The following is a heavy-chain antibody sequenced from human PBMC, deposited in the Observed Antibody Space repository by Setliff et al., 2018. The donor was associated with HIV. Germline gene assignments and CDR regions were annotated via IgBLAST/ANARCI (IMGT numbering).Heavy chain of an antibody. J-gene: IGHJ6*03. CDR2: IFHAGSA. Sequence: SETLSLTCTVSGGSISGSSYYWGWIRQSPEKGLEWIGSIFHAGSAYYNPSLKSRVTLSVDTSENQYSLKLTSLIAADTAVYYCARSLAYCSGGGCSSGNYYYMDVWGKGTTVTVSS. CDR3: ARSLAYCSGGGCSSGNYYYMDV. CDR1: GGSISGSSYY. D-gene: IGHD2-15*01. V-gene: IGHV4-39*01.